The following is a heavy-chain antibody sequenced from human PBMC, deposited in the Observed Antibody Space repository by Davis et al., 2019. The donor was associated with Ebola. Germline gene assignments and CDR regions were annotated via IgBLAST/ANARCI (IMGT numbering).Heavy chain of an antibody. J-gene: IGHJ4*02. V-gene: IGHV3-7*03. CDR1: GFTFSNYW. CDR2: IRPDGSEE. D-gene: IGHD5-12*01. CDR3: AKDGLWKWLRLEYFDY. Sequence: GESLKISCAASGFTFSNYWMSWVRQAPGKGLEWVANIRPDGSEEQYVDSLKGRITISRDNAKNSLYLQMNSLRDEDTAVYYCAKDGLWKWLRLEYFDYWGQGTLVTVSS.